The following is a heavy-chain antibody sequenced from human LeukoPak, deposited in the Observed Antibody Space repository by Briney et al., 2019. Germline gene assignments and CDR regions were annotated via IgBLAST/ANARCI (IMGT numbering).Heavy chain of an antibody. D-gene: IGHD3-3*01. CDR2: IYTSGST. CDR3: AREAQMYYDFWSGYYEVNWFDP. Sequence: PSETLSLTCTVSGGSMSSYYWSWIRQPAGKGLEWIGRIYTSGSTNYNPSLKSRVTMSVDTSKNQFSLKLSSVTAADTAVYYCAREAQMYYDFWSGYYEVNWFDPWGQGTLVTVSS. V-gene: IGHV4-4*07. CDR1: GGSMSSYY. J-gene: IGHJ5*02.